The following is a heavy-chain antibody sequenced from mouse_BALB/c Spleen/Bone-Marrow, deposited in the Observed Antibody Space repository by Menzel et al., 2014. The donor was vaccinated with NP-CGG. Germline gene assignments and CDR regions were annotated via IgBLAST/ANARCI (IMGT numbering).Heavy chain of an antibody. CDR3: AREGSTMITTPFAY. CDR2: IWAGGST. CDR1: GFSLTSYG. D-gene: IGHD2-4*01. V-gene: IGHV2-9*02. J-gene: IGHJ3*01. Sequence: VQLVESGPGLVAPSQSLSIPCTVSGFSLTSYGVHWVRQPPGKGLEWLGVIWAGGSTNYNSALMSRLSISKDNSKSQVFLKMNSLQTDDTAMYYCAREGSTMITTPFAYWGQGTLVTVSA.